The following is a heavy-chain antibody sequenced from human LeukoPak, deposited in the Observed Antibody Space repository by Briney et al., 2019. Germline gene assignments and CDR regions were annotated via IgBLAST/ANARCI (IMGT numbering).Heavy chain of an antibody. CDR3: ARDPHSYGSGRD. D-gene: IGHD3-10*01. V-gene: IGHV4-34*01. CDR2: INHSGST. J-gene: IGHJ4*02. CDR1: GGSFSGYY. Sequence: PSETLSLTCAVYGGSFSGYYWSWIRQPPGKGLEWIGEINHSGSTNYNPSLKSRVTISVDTSKNQFSLKLSSVTAADTAVYYCARDPHSYGSGRDWGQGTLVTVSS.